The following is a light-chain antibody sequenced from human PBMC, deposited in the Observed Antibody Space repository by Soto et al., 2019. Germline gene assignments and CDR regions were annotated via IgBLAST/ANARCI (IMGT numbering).Light chain of an antibody. J-gene: IGKJ1*01. CDR3: QQYNDWPAWT. V-gene: IGKV3-15*01. CDR1: QSVSSN. Sequence: EVVMTQSPAALSVSPGERATLSCRASQSVSSNLAWYRQKPGQAPRLLIYAASTRATGIPARFSGSGSGTEFPLTISSLQSEDFAVYYSQQYNDWPAWTFGQGTKVEIK. CDR2: AAS.